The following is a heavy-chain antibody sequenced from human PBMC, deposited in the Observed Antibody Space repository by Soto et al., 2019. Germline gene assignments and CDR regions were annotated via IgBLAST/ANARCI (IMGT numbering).Heavy chain of an antibody. CDR3: ARDETYYYDSSGQTGYGMDV. CDR1: GYTFTSYG. D-gene: IGHD3-22*01. V-gene: IGHV1-18*01. Sequence: GASVKVSCKASGYTFTSYGISWVRQAPGQGLEWMGWISAYNGNTNYAQKLQGRVTMTTDTSTSTAYMELRSLRSDDTAVYYCARDETYYYDSSGQTGYGMDVRGQGTTVTVPS. CDR2: ISAYNGNT. J-gene: IGHJ6*02.